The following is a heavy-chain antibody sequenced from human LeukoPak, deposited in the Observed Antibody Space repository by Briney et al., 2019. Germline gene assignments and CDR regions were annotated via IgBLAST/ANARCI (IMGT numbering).Heavy chain of an antibody. J-gene: IGHJ5*02. Sequence: GGSLRLSCAASGFTFSSYGLSWVRQAPGKGLEWVSAISGSGANTYYADSVKGRLTISRDNSKNTLYLQMNSLRAEDTAVYYCARESVTLLNWFDPWGQGTLVTVSS. CDR1: GFTFSSYG. CDR2: ISGSGANT. CDR3: ARESVTLLNWFDP. V-gene: IGHV3-23*01. D-gene: IGHD4-17*01.